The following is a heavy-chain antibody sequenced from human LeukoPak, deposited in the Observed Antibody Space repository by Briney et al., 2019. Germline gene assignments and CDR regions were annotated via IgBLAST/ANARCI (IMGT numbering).Heavy chain of an antibody. J-gene: IGHJ5*02. CDR1: GYSFTSYW. V-gene: IGHV5-51*01. Sequence: GESLKISCKGSGYSFTSYWIGWVRQRPGKGLEWMGIIYPGDSDTRYSPSFQGQVTISADKSISTAYLQWSSLKASDTAMYYCARHRYYYDSSGLYNWFDPWGQGTLVTVSS. D-gene: IGHD3-22*01. CDR2: IYPGDSDT. CDR3: ARHRYYYDSSGLYNWFDP.